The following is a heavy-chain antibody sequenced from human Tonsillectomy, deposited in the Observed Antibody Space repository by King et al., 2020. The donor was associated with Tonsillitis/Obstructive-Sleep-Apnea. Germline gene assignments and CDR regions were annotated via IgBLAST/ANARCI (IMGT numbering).Heavy chain of an antibody. Sequence: VQLVESGGGLVQPGGSLRLSCAASGFTFSSYEMNWVRQAPGKGLEWLSYIKSGGSNIYYAESVKGRFTISRDNAKNSLYLQMNSLRAEDTAVYYCARAGYCSGGNCYSTLFDYWGQGTLVIVSS. CDR3: ARAGYCSGGNCYSTLFDY. D-gene: IGHD2-15*01. V-gene: IGHV3-48*03. J-gene: IGHJ4*02. CDR2: IKSGGSNI. CDR1: GFTFSSYE.